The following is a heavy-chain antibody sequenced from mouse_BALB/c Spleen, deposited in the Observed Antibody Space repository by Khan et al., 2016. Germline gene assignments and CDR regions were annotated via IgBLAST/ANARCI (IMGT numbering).Heavy chain of an antibody. CDR3: PRDGTVPGFAY. CDR1: GFTFSSYA. J-gene: IGHJ3*01. D-gene: IGHD1-1*01. V-gene: IGHV5-6-4*01. Sequence: EVQLVESGGGLVKPGGSLKLSCAASGFTFSSYAMSWVRQTPEKRLEWVATISSGGTYTYYPDSVKGRFTISSDNAKNTLYLQMSSLRSEDTAMYYCPRDGTVPGFAYWGQGTLVTVSA. CDR2: ISSGGTYT.